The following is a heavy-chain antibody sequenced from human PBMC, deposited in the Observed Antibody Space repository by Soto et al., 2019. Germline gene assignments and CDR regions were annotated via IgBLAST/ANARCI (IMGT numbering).Heavy chain of an antibody. CDR3: ARDSAYSFDY. V-gene: IGHV3-48*01. Sequence: EVQLVESGGGLVQPGGSLRLSCTASGFKFIDYSMNWVRQAPGKGLEWASYIGTSSSTVYYAYSVEGRFSISRDNAKNSLYLQMNSLRAEDTAVYYCARDSAYSFDYWGQGILVTVSP. J-gene: IGHJ4*02. CDR2: IGTSSSTV. D-gene: IGHD2-15*01. CDR1: GFKFIDYS.